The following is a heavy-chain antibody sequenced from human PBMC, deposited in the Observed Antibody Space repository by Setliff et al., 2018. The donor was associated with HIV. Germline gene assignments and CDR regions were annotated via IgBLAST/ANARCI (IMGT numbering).Heavy chain of an antibody. J-gene: IGHJ6*03. CDR3: ARCDSSGYYAYSYYYMDV. Sequence: GSLRLSCVASGFTFRSYAMTWVRQAPGKGLEWVADIKENGAEKYYVDSVKGRFTISRDNAKNSLYLQMYSLRAEDTAVYYCARCDSSGYYAYSYYYMDVWGKGTTVTVSS. D-gene: IGHD3-22*01. V-gene: IGHV3-7*01. CDR1: GFTFRSYA. CDR2: IKENGAEK.